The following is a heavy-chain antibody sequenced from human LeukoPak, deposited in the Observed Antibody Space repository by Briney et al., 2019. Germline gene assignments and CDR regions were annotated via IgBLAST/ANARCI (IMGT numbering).Heavy chain of an antibody. Sequence: GASVKVSCKASGGTFSSYAISWVRQAPGQGLEWMGGIIPIFGTANYAQKFQGRVTITADESTSTAYMELSSLRSEDTAVYYCARGPKLRYFDWLLDYWGQGTLVTVSS. D-gene: IGHD3-9*01. CDR2: IIPIFGTA. CDR3: ARGPKLRYFDWLLDY. J-gene: IGHJ4*02. CDR1: GGTFSSYA. V-gene: IGHV1-69*01.